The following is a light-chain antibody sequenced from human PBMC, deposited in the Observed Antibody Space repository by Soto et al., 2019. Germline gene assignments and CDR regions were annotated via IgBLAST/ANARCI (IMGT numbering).Light chain of an antibody. CDR2: DVS. V-gene: IGLV2-14*01. CDR1: SRDVGGYNY. J-gene: IGLJ7*01. CDR3: SSYTSSSTLSV. Sequence: QSVLTQPASVSGSPGQSITISCTGTSRDVGGYNYVSWYQQHPGKAPKLMIYDVSNRPSGVSNRFSGSKSGNTASLTISGLQAEDEADYYCSSYTSSSTLSVFGGGTQLTVL.